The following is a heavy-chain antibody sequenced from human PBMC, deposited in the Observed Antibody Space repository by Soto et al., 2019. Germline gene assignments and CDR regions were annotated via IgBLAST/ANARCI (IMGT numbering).Heavy chain of an antibody. Sequence: SETLSLTCAVSGGSISSSNWWSWVRQPPGKGLEWIGEIYHSGSTNYNPSLKSRVTISVDKSKNQFSLKLNSLTAADTAMYYCARCIAAAGLIDYWGQGTLVTVSS. V-gene: IGHV4-4*02. D-gene: IGHD6-13*01. CDR1: GGSISSSNW. CDR3: ARCIAAAGLIDY. J-gene: IGHJ4*01. CDR2: IYHSGST.